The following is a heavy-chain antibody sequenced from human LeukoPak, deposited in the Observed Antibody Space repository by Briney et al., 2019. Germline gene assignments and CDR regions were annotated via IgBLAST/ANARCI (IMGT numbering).Heavy chain of an antibody. CDR1: GGTFSSYT. Sequence: ASVKVSCKASGGTFSSYTISWVRQAPGQGLEWTGRIIPILGIANYAQKFQGRVTITADKSTSTAYMELSSLRSEDTAVYYCASSTTVYDILTGYYTDNWFDPWGQGTLVTVSS. V-gene: IGHV1-69*02. D-gene: IGHD3-9*01. CDR2: IIPILGIA. CDR3: ASSTTVYDILTGYYTDNWFDP. J-gene: IGHJ5*02.